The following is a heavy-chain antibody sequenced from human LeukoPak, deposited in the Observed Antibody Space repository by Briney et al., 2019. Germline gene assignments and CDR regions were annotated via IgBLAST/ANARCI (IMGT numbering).Heavy chain of an antibody. J-gene: IGHJ4*02. D-gene: IGHD3-16*02. CDR3: ATPRDLRLGELSGAYSY. Sequence: ASVKVSCKASGYTFSSYGISWVRQAPGQGLEWMGWISAYSGNTHYAQKFQGRVTMTTDTSTTTAYMELRGLRSDDTAVYYCATPRDLRLGELSGAYSYWGQGTLVTVSS. CDR1: GYTFSSYG. V-gene: IGHV1-18*01. CDR2: ISAYSGNT.